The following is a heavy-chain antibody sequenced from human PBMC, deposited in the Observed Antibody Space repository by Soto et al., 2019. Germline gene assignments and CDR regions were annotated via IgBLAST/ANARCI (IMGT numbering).Heavy chain of an antibody. CDR1: GFTVSTKY. V-gene: IGHV3-66*01. CDR3: ARDPWAADY. Sequence: EVQLVESGGGLVQPGGSLRLSCAASGFTVSTKYMSWVRQAPGKGLEWVAVIYSGGSTFYADSVRGRFTISRDNSKNTVNLQMNCLRAENTAVDYCARDPWAADYWGQGTLVTVSS. J-gene: IGHJ4*02. CDR2: IYSGGST. D-gene: IGHD3-16*01.